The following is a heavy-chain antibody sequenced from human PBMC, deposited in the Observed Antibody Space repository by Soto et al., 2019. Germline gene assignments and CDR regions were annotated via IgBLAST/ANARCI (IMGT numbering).Heavy chain of an antibody. CDR2: IYYSGST. Sequence: SETLSLSCTVSGGSISSYYWSWIRQPPGKGLEWIGYIYYSGSTNYNPSLKSRVTISVDTSKNQFSLKLSSGTAADTAVYYCARPPVTPIVVVPAAIPWFHPGGQETLVTFSS. CDR3: ARPPVTPIVVVPAAIPWFHP. J-gene: IGHJ5*02. D-gene: IGHD2-2*01. CDR1: GGSISSYY. V-gene: IGHV4-59*08.